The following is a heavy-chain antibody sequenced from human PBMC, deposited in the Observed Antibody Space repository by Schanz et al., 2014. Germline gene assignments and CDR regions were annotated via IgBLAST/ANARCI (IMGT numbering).Heavy chain of an antibody. CDR1: GITFSDYA. J-gene: IGHJ4*02. Sequence: EVQLVESGGGLVQPGGSLRLSCAASGITFSDYAMSWVRQAPGQGLEWLSYISGSGNTIYYADSVNGRLTMSRDNAKNSVYLQMNSLRAEDTAVYYCARGGSGTVLFFFDFWGQGAPVTVSS. D-gene: IGHD1-1*01. CDR2: ISGSGNTI. V-gene: IGHV3-48*04. CDR3: ARGGSGTVLFFFDF.